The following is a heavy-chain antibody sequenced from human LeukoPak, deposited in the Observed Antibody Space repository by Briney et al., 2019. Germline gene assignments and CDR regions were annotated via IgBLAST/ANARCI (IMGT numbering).Heavy chain of an antibody. J-gene: IGHJ5*02. CDR2: INPNSGGT. V-gene: IGHV1-2*02. CDR3: ARADRLHGGPYLIGP. D-gene: IGHD2-21*01. Sequence: SVKVSCKTSGYTFTDYYLHWVRQAPGQRLEWMGWINPNSGGTSSAQKFQGRVTMTRDTSITTVYMEVSWLTSDDTAIYYCARADRLHGGPYLIGPWGQGTLVTVSS. CDR1: GYTFTDYY.